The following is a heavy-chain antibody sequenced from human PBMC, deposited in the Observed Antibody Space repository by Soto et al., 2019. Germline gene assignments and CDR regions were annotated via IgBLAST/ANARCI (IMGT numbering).Heavy chain of an antibody. J-gene: IGHJ6*03. CDR3: ASPYCSSTSCYGRYYMDV. D-gene: IGHD2-2*01. CDR1: RGTFSSYT. V-gene: IGHV1-69*02. CDR2: IIPILGIA. Sequence: GASVKVSCKASRGTFSSYTISWVRQAPGQGLEWMGRIIPILGIANYAQKFQGRVTITADKSTSTAYMELSSLRSEDTAVYYCASPYCSSTSCYGRYYMDVWGKGTTVTVSS.